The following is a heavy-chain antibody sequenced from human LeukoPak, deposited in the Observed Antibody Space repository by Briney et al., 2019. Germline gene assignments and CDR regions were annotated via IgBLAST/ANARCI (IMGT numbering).Heavy chain of an antibody. Sequence: SQTLSLTCAVSGGSISSGGYSWSWIRQPPGKGLEWIGYIYYSGSTNYNPSPKSRVTISVDTSKNQFSLKLSSVTAADTAVYYCARVVTIFGVVISWFDPWGQGTLVTVSS. D-gene: IGHD3-3*01. CDR1: GGSISSGGYS. CDR2: IYYSGST. CDR3: ARVVTIFGVVISWFDP. V-gene: IGHV4-61*08. J-gene: IGHJ5*02.